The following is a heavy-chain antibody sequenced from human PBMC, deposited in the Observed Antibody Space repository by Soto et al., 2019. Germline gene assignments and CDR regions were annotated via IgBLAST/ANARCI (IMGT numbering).Heavy chain of an antibody. V-gene: IGHV4-39*01. CDR1: GGSIRDDRYY. D-gene: IGHD2-2*01. J-gene: IGHJ5*02. CDR2: IYYSGTS. CDR3: ARLHCDSPNCVPLDP. Sequence: QLQLQESGPGLVKPSETLSLTCTVSGGSIRDDRYYCGWIRQPPGKGLEWIGSIYYSGTSSYNPSLKSRVTMSVDTSKQQWSLRLSSVTAADTAVYYCARLHCDSPNCVPLDPWGQGTLVIVSS.